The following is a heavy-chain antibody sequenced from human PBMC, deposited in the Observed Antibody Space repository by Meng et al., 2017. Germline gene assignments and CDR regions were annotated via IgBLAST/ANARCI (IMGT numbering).Heavy chain of an antibody. V-gene: IGHV3-21*01. Sequence: GESLKISCAASGFTFSSYSMNWVRQAPGKGLEWVSSISSSSSYIYYADSVKGRFTISRDNAKNSLYLQMNSLRAEDTAVYYCAKDWAAGTARYFDYWGQGTLVTVSS. CDR1: GFTFSSYS. J-gene: IGHJ4*02. D-gene: IGHD6-13*01. CDR3: AKDWAAGTARYFDY. CDR2: ISSSSSYI.